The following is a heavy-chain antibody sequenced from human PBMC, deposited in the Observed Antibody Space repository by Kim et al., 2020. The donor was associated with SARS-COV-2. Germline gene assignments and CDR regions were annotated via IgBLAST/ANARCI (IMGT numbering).Heavy chain of an antibody. Sequence: GGSLRLSCAASGFTFSSYSMNWVRQAPGKGLEWVSSISSSSSYIYYADSVKGRFTISRDNAKNSLYLKMNSLRAEDTAVYYCARDVAPTMATIFVDYFDYWGQGALVTVSS. D-gene: IGHD3-3*01. V-gene: IGHV3-21*01. CDR1: GFTFSSYS. CDR2: ISSSSSYI. J-gene: IGHJ4*02. CDR3: ARDVAPTMATIFVDYFDY.